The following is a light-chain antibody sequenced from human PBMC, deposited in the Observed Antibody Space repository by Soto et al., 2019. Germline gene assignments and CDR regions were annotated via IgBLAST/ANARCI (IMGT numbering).Light chain of an antibody. CDR3: QQYDSSPWT. V-gene: IGKV1-5*03. Sequence: DIQMTQSPSTLSASVGDRVTITCRASQSISSWLAWYQQKPGKAPNLLIYKASSLEGGVPSRFSGSGSGTEFTLTISSLQPDDFATYYCQQYDSSPWTFGQGTKVDIK. CDR2: KAS. J-gene: IGKJ1*01. CDR1: QSISSW.